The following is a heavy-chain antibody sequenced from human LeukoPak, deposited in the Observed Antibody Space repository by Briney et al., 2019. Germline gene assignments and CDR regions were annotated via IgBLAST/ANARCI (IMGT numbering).Heavy chain of an antibody. Sequence: SVKVSCKASGGTFSSYAISWVRQAPGQGLEWMGGIIPIFGTANYAQKFQGRVTITTDESTSTAYMELSSLRSEDTAVYYRARVTLDSSGYYYPFDPWGQGTLVTVSS. V-gene: IGHV1-69*05. D-gene: IGHD3-22*01. CDR2: IIPIFGTA. CDR3: ARVTLDSSGYYYPFDP. CDR1: GGTFSSYA. J-gene: IGHJ5*02.